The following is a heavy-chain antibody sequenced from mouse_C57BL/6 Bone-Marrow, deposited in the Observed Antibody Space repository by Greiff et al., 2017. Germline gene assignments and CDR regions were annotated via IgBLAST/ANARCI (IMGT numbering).Heavy chain of an antibody. CDR3: ARPFITTVVALDY. J-gene: IGHJ2*01. D-gene: IGHD1-1*01. V-gene: IGHV1-26*01. CDR1: GYTFTDYY. CDR2: INPNNGGT. Sequence: EVQLQQSGPELVKPGASVKISCKASGYTFTDYYMNWVKQSHGKSLEWIGDINPNNGGTSYNQKFKGKATLTVDKSSSTAYMELRSLTSEDSAVYYCARPFITTVVALDYWGQGTTLTVSS.